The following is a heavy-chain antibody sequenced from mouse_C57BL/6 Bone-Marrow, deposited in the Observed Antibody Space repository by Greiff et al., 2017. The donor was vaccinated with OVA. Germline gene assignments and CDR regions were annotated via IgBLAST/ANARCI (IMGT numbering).Heavy chain of an antibody. J-gene: IGHJ3*01. V-gene: IGHV14-4*01. D-gene: IGHD1-1*01. CDR2: IDPENGDT. Sequence: VQLQQSGAELVRPGASVKLSCTASGFNIKDYYMHWVKQRPEQGLEWIGWIDPENGDTEYASKFQGKATITADTSSNTAYLQLSSLTSEDTAVYYCTTHFSYYSWFAYWGQGTLVTVSA. CDR1: GFNIKDYY. CDR3: TTHFSYYSWFAY.